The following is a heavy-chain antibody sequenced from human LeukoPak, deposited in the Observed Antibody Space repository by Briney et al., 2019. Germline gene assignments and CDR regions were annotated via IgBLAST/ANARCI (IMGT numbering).Heavy chain of an antibody. Sequence: SETLSLTCTVSGGSINTYYWSWIRQPPGKGLEWIGYIYYSGNTNYNPSLKSRVTISVDTSKNQFSLKLNSVTAADTAVYYCARRNDFGIWGQGTMVTVSS. CDR1: GGSINTYY. V-gene: IGHV4-59*08. CDR2: IYYSGNT. J-gene: IGHJ3*02. CDR3: ARRNDFGI.